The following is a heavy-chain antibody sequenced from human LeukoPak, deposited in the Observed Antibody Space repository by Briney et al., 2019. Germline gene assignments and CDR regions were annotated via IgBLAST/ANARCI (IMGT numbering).Heavy chain of an antibody. CDR1: GYSITSGYY. CDR3: VRSPYYYYHMDV. Sequence: SSETLSLTCAVSGYSITSGYYWGWIRQPPGKGLEWIGTIYHSGSTYYNPSFKSRVIVSVDTSKNQFSLKLSSVTAADTAVYYCVRSPYYYYHMDVWGKGTSVTVSS. CDR2: IYHSGST. J-gene: IGHJ6*03. V-gene: IGHV4-38-2*01.